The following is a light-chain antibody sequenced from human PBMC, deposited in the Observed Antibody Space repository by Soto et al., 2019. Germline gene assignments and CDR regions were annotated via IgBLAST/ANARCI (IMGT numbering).Light chain of an antibody. J-gene: IGLJ1*01. CDR3: CSYAGGSTV. Sequence: QSALTQPPSASGSSRQSITLSFHGNSYDVRTYNLVSWYQQGPGKAPKLRIYEVSKRRSGVSNRFSGSKSGNTASLTISGLQAEDEADYYCCSYAGGSTVFGTGTKVTVL. CDR2: EVS. V-gene: IGLV2-23*02. CDR1: SYDVRTYNL.